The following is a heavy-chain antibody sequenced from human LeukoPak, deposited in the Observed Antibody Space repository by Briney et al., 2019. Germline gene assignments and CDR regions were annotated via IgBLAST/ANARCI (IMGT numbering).Heavy chain of an antibody. CDR1: GYTFTGYY. V-gene: IGHV1-2*02. J-gene: IGHJ5*02. D-gene: IGHD6-19*01. Sequence: GASVKVSCKASGYTFTGYYMHWVRQAPGQGLEWMGWINPNSGGTNYAQKFQGRVTMTRDTSISTAYMELSRLRSDDTAVYYCARDRNIAVAGTPWFDPWGQGTLVTVSS. CDR3: ARDRNIAVAGTPWFDP. CDR2: INPNSGGT.